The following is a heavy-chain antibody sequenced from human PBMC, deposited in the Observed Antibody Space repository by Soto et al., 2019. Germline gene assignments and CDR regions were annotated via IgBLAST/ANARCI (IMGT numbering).Heavy chain of an antibody. CDR3: ATVGSGVVSAAMVDY. CDR1: GFTFSSYA. V-gene: IGHV3-23*01. Sequence: EVQLLESGGGLVQPGGSLRLSCAASGFTFSSYAMSWVRQAPGKGLEWVSAISSSGGSTYYADSVKGRFTISRDNSKNTRYLQMNSLRAEDTAVYYCATVGSGVVSAAMVDYWGQGTLVTVSS. D-gene: IGHD2-2*01. CDR2: ISSSGGST. J-gene: IGHJ4*02.